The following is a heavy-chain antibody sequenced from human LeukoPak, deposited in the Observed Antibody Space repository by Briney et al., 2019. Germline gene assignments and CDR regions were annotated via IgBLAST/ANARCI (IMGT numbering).Heavy chain of an antibody. CDR1: GGSFSGYY. CDR2: INHSGST. CDR3: AGYYYDSSGYYYTAFDI. J-gene: IGHJ3*02. D-gene: IGHD3-22*01. V-gene: IGHV4-34*01. Sequence: LETLSLTCAVYGGSFSGYYWSWIRQPPGKGLEWIGEINHSGSTNYNPSLKSRVTISVDTSKNQFSLKLSSVTAADTAVYYCAGYYYDSSGYYYTAFDIWGQGTMVTVSS.